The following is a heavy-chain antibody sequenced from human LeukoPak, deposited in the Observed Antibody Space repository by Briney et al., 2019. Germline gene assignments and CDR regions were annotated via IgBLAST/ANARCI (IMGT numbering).Heavy chain of an antibody. CDR2: IYYSGST. V-gene: IGHV4-30-4*01. CDR3: ARDRDLHDAFDI. J-gene: IGHJ3*02. Sequence: PSETLSLTCTVSGGSISSGDYYWSWIRQPPGKGLEWIGYIYYSGSTYYNPSLKSRVTISVDTSKNQFSLKLSSVTAADTAVYYCARDRDLHDAFDIWGQGTMVTVSS. CDR1: GGSISSGDYY.